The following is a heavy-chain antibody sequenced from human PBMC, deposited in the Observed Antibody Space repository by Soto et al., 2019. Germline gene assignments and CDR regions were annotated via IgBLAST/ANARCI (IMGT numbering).Heavy chain of an antibody. Sequence: HPGGSLRLSCAASGFTFSSYGMHWVRQAPGKGLEWVAVIWYDGSNKYYADSVKGRFTISRDNSKNTLYLQMNSLRAEDTAVYYCARDLASQLWLRDYYYGMDVWGQGTTVTVSS. CDR3: ARDLASQLWLRDYYYGMDV. D-gene: IGHD5-18*01. CDR2: IWYDGSNK. V-gene: IGHV3-33*01. CDR1: GFTFSSYG. J-gene: IGHJ6*02.